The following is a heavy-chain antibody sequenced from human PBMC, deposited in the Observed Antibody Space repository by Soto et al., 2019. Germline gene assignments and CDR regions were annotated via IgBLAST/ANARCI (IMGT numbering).Heavy chain of an antibody. D-gene: IGHD3-10*01. Sequence: NPSETLSLTCAVYGGSFSGYYWSWIRQPPGKGLEWIGEINHSGSTNYNPSLKSRVTISVDTSKNQFSLKLSSVTAADTAVYYCARVRYYGSGSSYNWSRWFDTWGQGTLVTVSS. CDR2: INHSGST. CDR1: GGSFSGYY. V-gene: IGHV4-34*01. CDR3: ARVRYYGSGSSYNWSRWFDT. J-gene: IGHJ5*02.